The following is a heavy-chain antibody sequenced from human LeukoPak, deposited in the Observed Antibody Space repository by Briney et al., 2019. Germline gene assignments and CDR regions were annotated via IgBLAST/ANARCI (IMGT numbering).Heavy chain of an antibody. CDR2: IHPNRGKA. D-gene: IGHD4-23*01. V-gene: IGHV1-8*01. Sequence: ASVRVSCKPSESTFRDYEINWVRQAPGLGLEWVAWIHPNRGKAGSAQKFQGRVTLTRDTSTETAFMEMSGLTSDDSATYFCPRGHYGGNRYFDNWGQGTLVTVSS. CDR1: ESTFRDYE. CDR3: PRGHYGGNRYFDN. J-gene: IGHJ4*02.